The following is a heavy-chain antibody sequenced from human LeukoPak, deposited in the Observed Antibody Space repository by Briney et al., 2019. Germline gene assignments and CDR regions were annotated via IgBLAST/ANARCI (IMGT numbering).Heavy chain of an antibody. CDR3: ARLYYYDSSGYFGFGDY. J-gene: IGHJ4*02. CDR1: GYTFTSYG. D-gene: IGHD3-22*01. V-gene: IGHV1-18*01. CDR2: ISAYNGNT. Sequence: ASVKVSCKASGYTFTSYGTSWVRQAPGQGLEWMGWISAYNGNTNYAQKLQGRVTMTTDTSTSTAYMELRSPRSDDTAVYYCARLYYYDSSGYFGFGDYWGQGTLVTVSS.